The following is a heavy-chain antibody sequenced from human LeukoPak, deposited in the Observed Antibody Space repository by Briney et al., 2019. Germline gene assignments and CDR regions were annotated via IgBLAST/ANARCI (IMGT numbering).Heavy chain of an antibody. D-gene: IGHD3-22*01. J-gene: IGHJ3*02. CDR1: GGSISSGGYY. CDR2: IYYSGST. V-gene: IGHV4-31*03. Sequence: PSETLSLTCTVSGGSISSGGYYWSWIRQHPGQGLEWIVYIYYSGSTYYNPSLKRRITISVDTSKNQFSLKLSSVTAADTAVYYCAREGEYYDSSGRHDAFDIWGQGTMVTVSS. CDR3: AREGEYYDSSGRHDAFDI.